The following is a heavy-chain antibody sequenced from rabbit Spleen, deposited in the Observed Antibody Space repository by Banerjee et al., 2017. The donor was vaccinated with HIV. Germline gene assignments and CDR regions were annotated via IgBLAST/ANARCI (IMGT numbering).Heavy chain of an antibody. CDR1: GVSLHDKDV. J-gene: IGHJ4*01. D-gene: IGHD1-1*01. CDR2: INIVPGKS. Sequence: EQLEESGGGLVQPEGSLTLTCKASGVSLHDKDVMCWVRQAPVKGLEWIACINIVPGKSVYARWAKGRFTMSRTSSTTVTLQMTSLTAADTATYFCARDLVAVIGWNFNLWGQGTLVTVS. CDR3: ARDLVAVIGWNFNL. V-gene: IGHV1S45*01.